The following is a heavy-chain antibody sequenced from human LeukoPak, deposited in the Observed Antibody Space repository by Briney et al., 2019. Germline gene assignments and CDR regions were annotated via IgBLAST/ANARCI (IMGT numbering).Heavy chain of an antibody. CDR3: ARAGYNDYIEY. Sequence: GASVKVSCKAAGYIFTKYYMHWVRQAPGQGPEWMGHINPSGGGTFYAQRFQDRVSMTRDTSTSTVCMDLSSLRSDDTAIYYCARAGYNDYIEYWGQGTQVTVSS. J-gene: IGHJ4*02. V-gene: IGHV1-46*01. CDR2: INPSGGGT. D-gene: IGHD6-25*01. CDR1: GYIFTKYY.